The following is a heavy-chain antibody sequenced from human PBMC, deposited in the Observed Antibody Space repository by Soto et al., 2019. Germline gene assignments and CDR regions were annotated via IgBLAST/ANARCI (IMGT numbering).Heavy chain of an antibody. CDR1: GGTFSSYA. J-gene: IGHJ6*02. V-gene: IGHV1-69*13. Sequence: GASVKVSCKASGGTFSSYAISWVRQAPGQGLEWMGGIIPIFGTANYAQKFQGRVTITADESTSTAYMELSSLRSEDTAVYYCALWQYQLHYYYYGMGVWGQGTTVTVS. CDR2: IIPIFGTA. D-gene: IGHD2-2*01. CDR3: ALWQYQLHYYYYGMGV.